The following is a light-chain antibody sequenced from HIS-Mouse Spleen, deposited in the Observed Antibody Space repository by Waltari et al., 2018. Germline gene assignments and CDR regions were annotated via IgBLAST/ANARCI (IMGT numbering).Light chain of an antibody. CDR2: DVS. CDR1: SSDVGGYNY. Sequence: QSALTQPRPVSGSPGQSVTIPCTGTSSDVGGYNYVSWYQQHPRKAPKLMIYDVSKRPSGVPDRFSGSKSGNTASLTISGLQAEDEADYYCCSYAGSYTFVVFGGGTKLTVL. J-gene: IGLJ2*01. CDR3: CSYAGSYTFVV. V-gene: IGLV2-11*01.